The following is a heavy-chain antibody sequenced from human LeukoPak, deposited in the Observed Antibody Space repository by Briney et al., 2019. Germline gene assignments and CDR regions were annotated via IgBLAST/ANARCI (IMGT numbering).Heavy chain of an antibody. J-gene: IGHJ4*02. CDR1: GASISSATYS. CDR2: IYHTGST. D-gene: IGHD3-10*01. V-gene: IGHV4-30-2*01. CDR3: CGDYGSGSYRFDY. Sequence: PSETLSLTCAVSGASISSATYSWSWIRQRPGRGLEWIVYIYHTGSTTYNPSLKSRVTISLDRSKHQFSLTVNSVPAADTAVYYCCGDYGSGSYRFDYWGPGTLVTVSS.